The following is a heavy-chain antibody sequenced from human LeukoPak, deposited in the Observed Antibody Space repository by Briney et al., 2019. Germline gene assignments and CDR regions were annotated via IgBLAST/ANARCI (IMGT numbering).Heavy chain of an antibody. CDR2: IYSGSDT. D-gene: IGHD6-19*01. J-gene: IGHJ4*02. CDR1: GFTVSSNY. Sequence: PGGSLRLSCAASGFTVSSNYMSWVRQAPGGGLEWGSVIYSGSDTYYADSLKGRFTISRDNSKNTLYLQMNSLRAEDTAVYYCARVAVGAGTDYFDSWGQGTLVTVSS. V-gene: IGHV3-53*01. CDR3: ARVAVGAGTDYFDS.